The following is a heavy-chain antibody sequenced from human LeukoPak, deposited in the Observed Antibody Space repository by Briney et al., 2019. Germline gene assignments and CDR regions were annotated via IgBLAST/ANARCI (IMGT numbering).Heavy chain of an antibody. D-gene: IGHD6-19*01. Sequence: GGSLRLSCAASGFTFSSYAMSWVRQAPGKGLEWVSTISGSTSSTYYADSVKGRFTISRDNAKNSLYLQMNSLRDEDTAVYYCARWFTSGRGFFDYWGQGILVTVSS. J-gene: IGHJ4*02. CDR3: ARWFTSGRGFFDY. CDR1: GFTFSSYA. CDR2: ISGSTSST. V-gene: IGHV3-23*01.